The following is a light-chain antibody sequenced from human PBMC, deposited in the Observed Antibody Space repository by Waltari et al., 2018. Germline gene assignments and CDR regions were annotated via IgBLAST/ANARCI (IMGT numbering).Light chain of an antibody. CDR2: EVT. V-gene: IGLV2-8*01. J-gene: IGLJ3*02. CDR3: TSYAGSNKLV. Sequence: QSALTQPPSASGSPGQSVTISCTGTSSDVGAYNFVSWYQQHPDKAPKLMIYEVTKRPSGVPDRFSGSKSGNTASLSVSGLQAEDEADYYCTSYAGSNKLVFGGGTKLTVL. CDR1: SSDVGAYNF.